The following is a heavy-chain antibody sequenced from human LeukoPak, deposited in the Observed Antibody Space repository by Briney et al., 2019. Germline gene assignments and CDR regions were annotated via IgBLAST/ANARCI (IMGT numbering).Heavy chain of an antibody. D-gene: IGHD4-17*01. CDR3: ARLDYGRDY. Sequence: SETLSLTCTVSGGSISSSSYYWGWIRQPPGKGLEWIGCIYYIGSTHYNPSLKSRVTISVDTSKNQFSLKLGSVTAADTAVYYCARLDYGRDYWGQGTLVTVSS. J-gene: IGHJ4*02. V-gene: IGHV4-39*01. CDR1: GGSISSSSYY. CDR2: IYYIGST.